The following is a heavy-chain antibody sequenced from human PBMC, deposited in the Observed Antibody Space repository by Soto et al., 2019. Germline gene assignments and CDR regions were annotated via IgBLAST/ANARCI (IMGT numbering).Heavy chain of an antibody. Sequence: QVQLVQSGAEVKKPGTSVKVSCKASGGTFSSYAISWVRQAPGQGLEWMGGIIPIFGTANYAQKFQGRVTITADESTSTAYMELSSLRSEDTAVYDCAREGPEDTAMVGWFDPWGQGTLVTVSS. J-gene: IGHJ5*02. D-gene: IGHD5-18*01. CDR2: IIPIFGTA. V-gene: IGHV1-69*01. CDR3: AREGPEDTAMVGWFDP. CDR1: GGTFSSYA.